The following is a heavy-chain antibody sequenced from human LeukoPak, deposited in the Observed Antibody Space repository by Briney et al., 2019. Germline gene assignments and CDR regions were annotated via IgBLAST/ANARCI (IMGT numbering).Heavy chain of an antibody. CDR2: ISSSGSSM. CDR1: GFVFSNYL. CDR3: ARADSSSWPGWYDP. J-gene: IGHJ5*02. V-gene: IGHV3-21*01. Sequence: GGSLRLSCAASGFVFSNYLMNWVRQAPGKGLEWVSSISSSGSSMYYADSVKGRFTISRDNAKNSLFLEMNSLRGEDTAIYYCARADSSSWPGWYDPWGQGTLVTVSS. D-gene: IGHD6-13*01.